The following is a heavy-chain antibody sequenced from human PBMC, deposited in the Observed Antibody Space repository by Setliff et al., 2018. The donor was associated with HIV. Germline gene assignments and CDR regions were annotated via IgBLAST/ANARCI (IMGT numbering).Heavy chain of an antibody. Sequence: SETLSLTCVVSGGSLVASNWWSWVRQSPGKGLEWIGDIYHTGTTKYNPSLKSRVTLSVDKSKTRFSLQLNSVTAADTAVYYCARAPANYHDSSGFYYGGDYYFDFWGQGTLVTVSS. D-gene: IGHD3-22*01. CDR1: GGSLVASNW. J-gene: IGHJ4*02. V-gene: IGHV4-4*02. CDR2: IYHTGTT. CDR3: ARAPANYHDSSGFYYGGDYYFDF.